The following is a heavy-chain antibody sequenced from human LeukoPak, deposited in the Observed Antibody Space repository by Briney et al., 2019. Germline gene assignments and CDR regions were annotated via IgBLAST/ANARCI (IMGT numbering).Heavy chain of an antibody. CDR1: GFRFSYHD. V-gene: IGHV3-64*02. J-gene: IGHJ3*02. CDR2: IGAAGAHT. Sequence: PGGSLRLSCAASGFRFSYHDMHWVRQAPGKGLEFVSSIGAAGAHTFYADSVKGRFTISRDNFQSTMYLQMDGLRPEDSAVYYCARELGGTKTGGLDIWGQGTVVTVSS. D-gene: IGHD1-14*01. CDR3: ARELGGTKTGGLDI.